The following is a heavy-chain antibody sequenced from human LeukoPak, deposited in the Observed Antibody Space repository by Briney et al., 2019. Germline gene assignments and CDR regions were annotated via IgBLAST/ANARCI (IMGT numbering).Heavy chain of an antibody. Sequence: GGSLRLSCAASGFTFSSFAMSWVRQAPGKGLEWVSTISGSGASTYYADSVRGRFTISRDNSKNTLSLQMNSLRAEDTAVYYCAKEWLRFDYWGQGTLVTVSS. V-gene: IGHV3-23*01. J-gene: IGHJ4*02. CDR3: AKEWLRFDY. CDR1: GFTFSSFA. CDR2: ISGSGAST. D-gene: IGHD5-12*01.